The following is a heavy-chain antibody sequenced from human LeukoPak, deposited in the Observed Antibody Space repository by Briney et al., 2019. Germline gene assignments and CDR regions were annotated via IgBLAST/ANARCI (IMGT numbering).Heavy chain of an antibody. CDR2: ITSTSSYM. V-gene: IGHV3-21*01. J-gene: IGHJ4*02. D-gene: IGHD2-8*02. CDR1: GFTFNTYS. Sequence: KPGGSLRLSCAASGFTFNTYSMIWVRQAPGKGLGWVSYITSTSSYMYYADSVKGRFTISRDNAKNSLYLQMNSLRAEDTAVYYCARDESTGHVSLWGQGTLVIVSS. CDR3: ARDESTGHVSL.